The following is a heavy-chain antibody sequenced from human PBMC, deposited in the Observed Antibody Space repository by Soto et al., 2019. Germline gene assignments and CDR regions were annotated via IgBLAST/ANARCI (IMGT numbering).Heavy chain of an antibody. CDR1: GFTFTSSA. CDR3: ARGEIPYYYDSSGYFLAY. D-gene: IGHD3-22*01. V-gene: IGHV1-58*02. J-gene: IGHJ4*02. CDR2: IVVGSGNT. Sequence: SVKVSCKASGFTFTSSAMQWVRQARGQRLEWIGWIVVGSGNTNYAQKFQERVTITRDMSTSTAYMELSSLRSEDTAVYYCARGEIPYYYDSSGYFLAYWGQGTLVTVSS.